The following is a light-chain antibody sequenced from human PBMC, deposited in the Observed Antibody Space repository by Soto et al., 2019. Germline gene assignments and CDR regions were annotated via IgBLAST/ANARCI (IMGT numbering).Light chain of an antibody. CDR1: SSNIGANYD. J-gene: IGLJ1*01. CDR3: QSYDSTLSARYV. Sequence: QSVLTQPPSVSGAPGQRVTISCTGSSSNIGANYDVHWYQQRPGTAPKLLIFGNSNRPSGVPDRFSGSKSGTSASPAITGLQAEDEGDYYCQSYDSTLSARYVFGTGTKVTVL. CDR2: GNS. V-gene: IGLV1-40*01.